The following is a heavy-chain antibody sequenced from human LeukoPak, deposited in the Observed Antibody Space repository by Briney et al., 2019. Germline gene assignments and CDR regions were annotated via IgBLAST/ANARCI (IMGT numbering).Heavy chain of an antibody. CDR3: ARDGPYSTSATHPP. J-gene: IGHJ5*02. V-gene: IGHV3-7*03. Sequence: GGSLRPSCAASGFTFSSYWMSWVRQAPGKGLEWVANIKQDGSEKYYVDSVKGRFAISRDNAKNSLYLQMDSLRAEDTAVYHCARDGPYSTSATHPPWGQGTLVTVSS. CDR1: GFTFSSYW. D-gene: IGHD6-6*01. CDR2: IKQDGSEK.